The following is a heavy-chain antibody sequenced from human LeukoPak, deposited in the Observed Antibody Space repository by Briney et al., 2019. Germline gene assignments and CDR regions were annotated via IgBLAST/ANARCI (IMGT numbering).Heavy chain of an antibody. CDR2: IYSGGST. D-gene: IGHD2-2*01. J-gene: IGHJ6*02. V-gene: IGHV3-66*01. CDR1: GFTVSSNY. CDR3: ACPNIVVVPADTRYYYYGMDV. Sequence: PGGSLRLSCAASGFTVSSNYMSWVRQAPGKGLEWVSVIYSGGSTYYADSVKGRFTISRDNSKNTLYLQMNSLRAEDTAVYYCACPNIVVVPADTRYYYYGMDVWGQGTTVTVSS.